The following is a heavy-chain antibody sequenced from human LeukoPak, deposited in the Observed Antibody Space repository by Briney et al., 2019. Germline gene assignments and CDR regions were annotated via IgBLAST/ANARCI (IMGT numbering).Heavy chain of an antibody. V-gene: IGHV1-8*02. J-gene: IGHJ5*02. CDR1: GYTFTSYD. CDR2: MNPNSGNT. D-gene: IGHD2-2*01. CDR3: ARGPRSPAAIANWFDP. Sequence: ASVKVSCKASGYTFTSYDINWVRQATGQGIEWMGWMNPNSGNTGYAQKFQGRVTITRNTSISTAYMELSSLRSEDTAVYYCARGPRSPAAIANWFDPWGQGTLVTVSS.